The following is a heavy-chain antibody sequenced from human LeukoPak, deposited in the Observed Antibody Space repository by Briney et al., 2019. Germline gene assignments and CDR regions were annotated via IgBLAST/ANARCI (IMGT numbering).Heavy chain of an antibody. CDR2: INARGDT. CDR1: GWSFNDYY. Sequence: PSETLSLTCAVYGWSFNDYYWNWIRQPPGKGLEWIGEINARGDTNFNPSLKSRVTIPVDTSKSQFSLRLTSMIAADTAVYYCARGQVPAARGYNWFDPWGQGTLVTVSS. V-gene: IGHV4-34*01. CDR3: ARGQVPAARGYNWFDP. D-gene: IGHD2-2*01. J-gene: IGHJ5*02.